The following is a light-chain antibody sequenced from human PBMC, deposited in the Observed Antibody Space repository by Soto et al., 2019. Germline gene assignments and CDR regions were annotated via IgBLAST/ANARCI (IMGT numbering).Light chain of an antibody. J-gene: IGKJ3*01. V-gene: IGKV2-28*01. CDR2: WGS. Sequence: DIVMTQSPLSLPVTPGEPASISCRSSQSLLHSNGYTYLDWYLQKPGQSPQLLIYWGSNRAPGVPDRFSGSGSGTDFTLKISRVEAKDVGVYYCMQALQTPLTFGPGTKVDIK. CDR1: QSLLHSNGYTY. CDR3: MQALQTPLT.